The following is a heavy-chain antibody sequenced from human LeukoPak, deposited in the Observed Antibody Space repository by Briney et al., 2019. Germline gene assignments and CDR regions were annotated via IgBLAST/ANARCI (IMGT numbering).Heavy chain of an antibody. J-gene: IGHJ6*03. V-gene: IGHV3-30*04. CDR2: ISYDGSNK. Sequence: PGRSLRLSCAASGFTFSSYAMHWVRQAPGKGLEWVAVISYDGSNKYYADSVKGRFTISRDNSKNTLYLQMNSLRAEDTAVYYCAKEESALNYYDSSGYYYYYYMDVWGKGTTVTISS. CDR1: GFTFSSYA. CDR3: AKEESALNYYDSSGYYYYYYMDV. D-gene: IGHD3-22*01.